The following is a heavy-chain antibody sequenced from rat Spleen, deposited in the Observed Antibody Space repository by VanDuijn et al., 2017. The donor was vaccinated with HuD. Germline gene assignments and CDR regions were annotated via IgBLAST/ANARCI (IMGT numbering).Heavy chain of an antibody. D-gene: IGHD1-9*01. CDR1: GFTFSSYG. V-gene: IGHV5-62*01. Sequence: VQLVESGGGLVQPGKSLKLSCSASGFTFSSYGMNWIRQAPGKGLDWVAYISSSSGTVYADAVKGRFTISRDNAKNTLYLQLNSLKSEDTAIYYCARSDYGYNYGYYFDYWGQGVMVTVSS. CDR3: ARSDYGYNYGYYFDY. CDR2: ISSSSGT. J-gene: IGHJ2*01.